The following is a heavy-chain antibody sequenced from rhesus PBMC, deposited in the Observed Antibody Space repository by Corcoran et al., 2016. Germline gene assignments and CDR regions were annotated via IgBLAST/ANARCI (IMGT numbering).Heavy chain of an antibody. CDR1: GASISGDW. D-gene: IGHD3S6*01. J-gene: IGHJ4*01. CDR2: NEGKSGIT. V-gene: IGHV4-80*01. Sequence: QVQLQESGPGLVKPSETLSLICTVSGASISGDWWSWIRQPPGRGLEWIGENEGKSGITTFIPSLKSRITISRDASKNQFSLKLTSVTAADTAVYYCTRESQRLLDYWGQGVLVTVSS. CDR3: TRESQRLLDY.